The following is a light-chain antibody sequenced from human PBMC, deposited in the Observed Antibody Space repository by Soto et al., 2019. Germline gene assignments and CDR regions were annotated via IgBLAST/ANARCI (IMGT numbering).Light chain of an antibody. V-gene: IGLV1-51*01. J-gene: IGLJ1*01. CDR3: GSCDSRMCGYV. Sequence: QSVLTQPPSVSAAPGQKVSISCSGSSSNIGGNSVSWYQQLPGTAPKLLVYDDNKRPSGIPDRFSGSKSGTSATLGITGFQTGEEADDYCGSCDSRMCGYVFGSGTKVTV. CDR2: DDN. CDR1: SSNIGGNS.